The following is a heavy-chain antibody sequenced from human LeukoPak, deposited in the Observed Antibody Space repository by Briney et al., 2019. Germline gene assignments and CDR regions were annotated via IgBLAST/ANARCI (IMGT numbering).Heavy chain of an antibody. Sequence: PGRSLRLSCAASGFTFDDYAMHWVRQAPGKGLEWVSGISWNSGSIGYADSVNGRFTISRDNAKNSLYLQMNSLRAEDMALYYCAKDHCSGTSCYLDYWGQGTLVTVSS. J-gene: IGHJ4*02. CDR3: AKDHCSGTSCYLDY. CDR2: ISWNSGSI. D-gene: IGHD2-2*01. CDR1: GFTFDDYA. V-gene: IGHV3-9*03.